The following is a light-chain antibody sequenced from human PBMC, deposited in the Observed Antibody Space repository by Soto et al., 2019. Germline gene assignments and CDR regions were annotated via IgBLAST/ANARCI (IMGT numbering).Light chain of an antibody. Sequence: AIQMTQSTSSLSASVGDRVTITCRASQAIRNDLGWYQQKPGKAPKLLIYAASSLQSGVPSRFSGSGSGTDFTLTISSLQPEDFATYYCLQDYNYPWTFGQGTKVEIK. CDR1: QAIRND. V-gene: IGKV1-6*01. CDR2: AAS. J-gene: IGKJ1*01. CDR3: LQDYNYPWT.